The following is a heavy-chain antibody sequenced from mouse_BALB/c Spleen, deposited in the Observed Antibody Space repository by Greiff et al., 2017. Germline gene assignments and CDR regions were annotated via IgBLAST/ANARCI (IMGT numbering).Heavy chain of an antibody. CDR2: IDPYYGGT. V-gene: IGHV1-39*01. CDR1: GYSFTGYN. D-gene: IGHD1-1*01. J-gene: IGHJ1*01. Sequence: VHVKQSGPELEKPGASVKISCKASGYSFTGYNMNWVKQSNGKSLEWIGNIDPYYGGTSYNQKFKGKATLTVDKSSSTAYMQLKSLTSEDSAVYYCARVCYGSSYWYFDVWGAGTTVTVSS. CDR3: ARVCYGSSYWYFDV.